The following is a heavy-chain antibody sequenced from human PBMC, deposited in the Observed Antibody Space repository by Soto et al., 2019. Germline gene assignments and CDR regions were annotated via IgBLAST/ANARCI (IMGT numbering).Heavy chain of an antibody. CDR2: IHYTGIT. Sequence: SETLSLTCTVSGGSIYNHYWSWIRQPPGKGLEWIGYIHYTGITDYNPSLKSRVTISLDTSKNQFSLKLTSVTAADTAVYYCAREGVLNYYYYSVDVWGAGTTVTLSS. CDR3: AREGVLNYYYYSVDV. J-gene: IGHJ6*03. D-gene: IGHD3-3*01. CDR1: GGSIYNHY. V-gene: IGHV4-59*11.